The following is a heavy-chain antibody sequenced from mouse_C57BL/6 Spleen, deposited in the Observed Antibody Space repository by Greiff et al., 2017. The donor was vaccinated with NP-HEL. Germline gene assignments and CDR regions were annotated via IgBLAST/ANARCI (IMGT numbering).Heavy chain of an antibody. V-gene: IGHV1-5*01. J-gene: IGHJ4*01. CDR2: IYPGNSDT. CDR1: GYTFTSYW. CDR3: ARYYGSSDYAMDD. Sequence: VQLQQSGTVLARPGASVKMSCKTSGYTFTSYWMHWVKQRPGQGLEWIGAIYPGNSDTSYNQKFKGKAKLTAVTSASTAYMELSSLTNEDSAVYYCARYYGSSDYAMDDWGQGTSVTVSS. D-gene: IGHD1-1*01.